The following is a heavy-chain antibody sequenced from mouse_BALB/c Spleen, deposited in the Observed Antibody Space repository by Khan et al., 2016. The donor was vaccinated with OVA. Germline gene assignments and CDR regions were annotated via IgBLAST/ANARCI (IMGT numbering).Heavy chain of an antibody. D-gene: IGHD1-1*01. V-gene: IGHV3-2*02. CDR3: ARSGTISTVVITDFDY. CDR1: GYSITSDYA. J-gene: IGHJ2*01. Sequence: EVQLQESGPGLVKPSQSLSLTCTVTGYSITSDYAWNWIRQFPGNKLEWMGYIKYSGNTSYNPSLKSRFSITLNTSTNQSFLQLSSATTADSATYYFARSGTISTVVITDFDYWGQGTTLTVSS. CDR2: IKYSGNT.